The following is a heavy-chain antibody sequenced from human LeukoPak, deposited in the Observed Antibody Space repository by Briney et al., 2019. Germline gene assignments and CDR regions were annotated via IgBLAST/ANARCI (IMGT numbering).Heavy chain of an antibody. D-gene: IGHD4-23*01. CDR2: IYPYDSDT. Sequence: GESLKTSCRGSGYNFRYYWIGWVRQMPGKGLEWMGIIYPYDSDTRYSPSFQGQVTISADKSLSTAYLQWNSLKASDTAMYYCARQDGNSAYYFDYWGQGTLVTVSS. CDR3: ARQDGNSAYYFDY. V-gene: IGHV5-51*01. J-gene: IGHJ4*02. CDR1: GYNFRYYW.